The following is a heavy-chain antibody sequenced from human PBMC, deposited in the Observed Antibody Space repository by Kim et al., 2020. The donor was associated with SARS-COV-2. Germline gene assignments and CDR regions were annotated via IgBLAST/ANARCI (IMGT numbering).Heavy chain of an antibody. J-gene: IGHJ6*02. CDR2: ISAYNGNT. D-gene: IGHD3-9*01. CDR1: GYTFTSYG. CDR3: AREGNYVSLTGYVHSDYYYYGVDV. Sequence: ASVKVSCKASGYTFTSYGITWVRQAPGQGLEWMGWISAYNGNTNYAQKLQGRVTMTADTSTSTAYMQLRSLRSDETAVYYCAREGNYVSLTGYVHSDYYYYGVDVWGQETAVTVSS. V-gene: IGHV1-18*01.